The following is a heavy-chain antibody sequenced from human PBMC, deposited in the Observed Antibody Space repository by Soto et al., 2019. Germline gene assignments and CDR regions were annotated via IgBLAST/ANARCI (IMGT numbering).Heavy chain of an antibody. Sequence: EVQLLESGGGLVQPGESLRLSCAFSGFIFGNYMMTWVRQAPGKGLEWVSTIRDGGESTYYADPVKGRFSISRDNSKNTLYLQMDSLGVEDPAVYYCPPHVPCSGASCHYAAFDIRGQGTMVTVSS. J-gene: IGHJ3*02. CDR1: GFIFGNYM. D-gene: IGHD2-15*01. V-gene: IGHV3-23*01. CDR2: IRDGGEST. CDR3: PPHVPCSGASCHYAAFDI.